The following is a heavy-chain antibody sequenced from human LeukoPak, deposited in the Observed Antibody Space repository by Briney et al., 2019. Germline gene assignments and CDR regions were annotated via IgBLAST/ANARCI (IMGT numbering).Heavy chain of an antibody. CDR1: GGSISSHY. D-gene: IGHD2/OR15-2a*01. CDR2: IYSSGRT. V-gene: IGHV4-4*09. CDR3: ARLSAGFNSSYWFDP. Sequence: PSETLSLTCTVSGGSISSHYWSWIRQPSGKGLEWIGYIYSSGRTNYNPSLKSQVTMSVDTSKNQFSLKVISVTAADTAVYYCARLSAGFNSSYWFDPWGQGTLVTVSS. J-gene: IGHJ5*02.